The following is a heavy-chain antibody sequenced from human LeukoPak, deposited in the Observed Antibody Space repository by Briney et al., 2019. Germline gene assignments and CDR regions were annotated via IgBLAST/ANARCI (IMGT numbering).Heavy chain of an antibody. V-gene: IGHV1-2*06. Sequence: GASVKVSCKASGYTFTGYYMHWVRQAPGQGLEWMGRINPNSGGTNYAQKFQGRVTMTRDTSIGTAYMELSRLRSDDTAVYYCARERYYGSGSYFDYWGQGTLVTVSS. CDR3: ARERYYGSGSYFDY. D-gene: IGHD3-10*01. CDR1: GYTFTGYY. CDR2: INPNSGGT. J-gene: IGHJ4*02.